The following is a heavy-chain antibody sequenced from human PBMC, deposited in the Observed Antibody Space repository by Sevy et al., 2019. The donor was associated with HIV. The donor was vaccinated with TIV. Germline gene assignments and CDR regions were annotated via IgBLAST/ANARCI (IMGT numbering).Heavy chain of an antibody. D-gene: IGHD1-26*01. CDR3: ARVVPPRTYYYYYYMDV. Sequence: ASVKVSCKASGYTFTSYDINWVRQATGQGLEWMGWMNPNSGNTGYAQKFQGRVTITRNTSISTAYMELSSLRSEDTAVYYCARVVPPRTYYYYYYMDVWGKGTTVTVSS. V-gene: IGHV1-8*03. J-gene: IGHJ6*03. CDR1: GYTFTSYD. CDR2: MNPNSGNT.